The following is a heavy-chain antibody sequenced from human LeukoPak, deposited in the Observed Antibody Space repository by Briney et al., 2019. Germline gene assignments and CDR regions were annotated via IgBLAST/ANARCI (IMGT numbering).Heavy chain of an antibody. CDR1: GFTVITNY. CDR3: ARSVDRLAANRLEY. V-gene: IGHV3-53*01. D-gene: IGHD2-15*01. CDR2: LYSDGNT. Sequence: PGGSLTLSCTASGFTVITNYMTWVRQAPGKGLEWISVLYSDGNTKYADSVQGRFTISIDNSKNPLYLKMNTLTADDTAVYYCARSVDRLAANRLEYWGQGTLVTVSS. J-gene: IGHJ4*02.